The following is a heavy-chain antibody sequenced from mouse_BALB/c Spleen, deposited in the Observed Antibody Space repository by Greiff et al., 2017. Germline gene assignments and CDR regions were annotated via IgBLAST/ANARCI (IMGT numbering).Heavy chain of an antibody. J-gene: IGHJ2*01. CDR1: GFTFSSYA. CDR2: ISSGGSYT. V-gene: IGHV5-9-3*01. CDR3: ARGNYGYVFDY. Sequence: EVKLVESGGGLVKPGGSLKLSCAASGFTFSSYAMSWVRQTPEKRLEWVATISSGGSYTYYPDSVKGRFTISRDNAKNTLYLQMSSLRSEDTAMYYCARGNYGYVFDYWGQGTTLTVSS. D-gene: IGHD1-2*01.